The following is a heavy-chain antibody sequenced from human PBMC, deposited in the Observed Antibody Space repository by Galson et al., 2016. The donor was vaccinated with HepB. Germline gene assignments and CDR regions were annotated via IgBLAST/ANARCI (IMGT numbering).Heavy chain of an antibody. D-gene: IGHD4-17*01. V-gene: IGHV3-21*01. CDR2: ISSSSSYI. J-gene: IGHJ4*02. CDR3: ARGTHMRGYGDYAYYFDS. CDR1: GFTFSGYA. Sequence: SLRLSCAASGFTFSGYAMNWVCQAPGKGLEWVSSISSSSSYIYNADSMKGRFNISRDNAQHSLYLQMNSLRVEDTAVYYCARGTHMRGYGDYAYYFDSWGQGTLVTVSS.